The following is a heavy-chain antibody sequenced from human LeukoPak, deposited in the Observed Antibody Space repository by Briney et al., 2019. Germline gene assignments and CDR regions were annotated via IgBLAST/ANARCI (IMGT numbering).Heavy chain of an antibody. CDR2: ISGSGGST. V-gene: IGHV3-23*01. D-gene: IGHD2-15*01. Sequence: GGSLRLSCAASGFTFSSYAMSWVRQAPGKGLEWVSAISGSGGSTYYADSVRGRFTISRDNAKNSLYLQMHSLRAEDTAVYFCVRDNPRCCGVVPANVDDYWGQGTLVTVSS. CDR1: GFTFSSYA. CDR3: VRDNPRCCGVVPANVDDY. J-gene: IGHJ4*02.